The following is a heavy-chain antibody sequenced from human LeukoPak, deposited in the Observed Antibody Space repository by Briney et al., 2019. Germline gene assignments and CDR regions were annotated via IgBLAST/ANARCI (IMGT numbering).Heavy chain of an antibody. D-gene: IGHD3-10*01. CDR3: ASSLLERGSGSYLWYYYYMDV. V-gene: IGHV4-4*07. J-gene: IGHJ6*03. Sequence: PSETLSLTCTVSGGSISSYYWSWIRQPAGKGLEWIGRIYTSGSTNYKPSLKSRVTMSVDTSKNQFSLKLSSVTAADTAVYYCASSLLERGSGSYLWYYYYMDVWGKGTTVTVSS. CDR2: IYTSGST. CDR1: GGSISSYY.